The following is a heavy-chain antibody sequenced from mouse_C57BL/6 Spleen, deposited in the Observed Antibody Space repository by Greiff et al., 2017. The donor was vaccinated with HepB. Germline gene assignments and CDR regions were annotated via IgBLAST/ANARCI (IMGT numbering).Heavy chain of an antibody. V-gene: IGHV7-1*01. D-gene: IGHD1-1*01. Sequence: EVQGVESGGGLVQSGRSLRLSCATSGFTFSDFYMEWVRQAPGKGLEWIAARRNKANDYTTEYSAAVKGRFIVSRDTSQSILYLQMNALRAEDTAMYYCARDAHYYGSFDYWGQGTTLTVSS. CDR1: GFTFSDFY. CDR3: ARDAHYYGSFDY. CDR2: RRNKANDYTT. J-gene: IGHJ2*01.